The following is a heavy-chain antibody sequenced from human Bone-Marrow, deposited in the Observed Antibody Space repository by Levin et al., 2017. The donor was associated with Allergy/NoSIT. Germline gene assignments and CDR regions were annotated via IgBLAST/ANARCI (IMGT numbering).Heavy chain of an antibody. CDR3: ARSFDYNFA. J-gene: IGHJ4*02. V-gene: IGHV3-66*01. D-gene: IGHD3-9*01. CDR2: IYSGGAT. CDR1: GFTVSNNQ. Sequence: QSGESLKISCAASGFTVSNNQMNWLRQAPGRKLEWVSLIYSGGATYYADSVKGRFTISRDQSKNTLYLQMNSLRAEDTAVYYCARSFDYNFAGGQGTLVTVSS.